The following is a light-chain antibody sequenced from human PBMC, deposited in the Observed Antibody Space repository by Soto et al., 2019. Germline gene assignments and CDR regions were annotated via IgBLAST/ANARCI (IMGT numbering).Light chain of an antibody. J-gene: IGKJ1*01. CDR2: LGS. Sequence: DIVMTQSPLSLPVTPGEPASISCRSSQSLLHSNGYNYLDWYLQKPGQSPQLLIYLGSNRASGVPDRFSGSGSGTDFTLKISRAEAEAVGVYYCMQSLKSWTFGQGTTVDIK. V-gene: IGKV2-28*01. CDR3: MQSLKSWT. CDR1: QSLLHSNGYNY.